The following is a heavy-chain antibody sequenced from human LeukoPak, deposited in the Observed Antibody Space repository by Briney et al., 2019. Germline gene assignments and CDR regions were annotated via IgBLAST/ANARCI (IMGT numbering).Heavy chain of an antibody. D-gene: IGHD6-6*01. CDR2: IYNGGTT. V-gene: IGHV3-66*02. Sequence: GGSLRLSCAASGVTSNYMTWVRQAPRKGLEWVSVIYNGGTTYYADSVKGRFTISRDNSKSTLFVYLQMNSLRTDDTAVYYCAGGGEAARSLDYWGQGTLVTVSS. CDR3: AGGGEAARSLDY. CDR1: GVTSNY. J-gene: IGHJ4*02.